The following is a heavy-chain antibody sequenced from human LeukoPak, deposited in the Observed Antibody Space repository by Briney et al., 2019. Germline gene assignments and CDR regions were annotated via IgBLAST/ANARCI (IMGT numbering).Heavy chain of an antibody. J-gene: IGHJ4*02. CDR1: GFSFSAYL. CDR2: IKVDGTEK. D-gene: IGHD1-1*01. Sequence: PGGSLRLSCAASGFSFSAYLMSWVRQAPGKGLEWVANIKVDGTEKYYVDSVKGRFTISRDNAKNSLSLQMSGLRAEDTAVYYCARDWNGSGTAFDHWGQGTLVTVSS. CDR3: ARDWNGSGTAFDH. V-gene: IGHV3-7*05.